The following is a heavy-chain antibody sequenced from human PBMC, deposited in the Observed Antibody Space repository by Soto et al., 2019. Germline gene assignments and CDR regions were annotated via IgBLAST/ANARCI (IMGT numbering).Heavy chain of an antibody. CDR2: INHSGST. Sequence: SETLSLTCAVYGGSFSGYYWSWIRQPPGKGLEWIGEINHSGSTNYSPSLKSRVTISVDTSKNQFSLKLSSVTAADTAVYYCASQYSSSSPAYYWGQGTLVTVSS. V-gene: IGHV4-34*01. J-gene: IGHJ4*02. CDR1: GGSFSGYY. CDR3: ASQYSSSSPAYY. D-gene: IGHD6-6*01.